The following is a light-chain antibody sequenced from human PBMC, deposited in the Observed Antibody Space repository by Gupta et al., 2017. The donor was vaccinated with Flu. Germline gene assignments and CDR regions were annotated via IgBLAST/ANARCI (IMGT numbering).Light chain of an antibody. J-gene: IGLJ1*01. CDR3: HVWDTSDDRPV. Sequence: SYVLTQPPPVSVAPGQTARSSCEGNNIGSESVHWYQSKPGQAPVLVVYDNDGRPSGIPERFSGSKSGDTATLTITQVEAGDEADYYWHVWDTSDDRPVFGTGAKVTVL. CDR2: DND. V-gene: IGLV3-21*02. CDR1: NIGSES.